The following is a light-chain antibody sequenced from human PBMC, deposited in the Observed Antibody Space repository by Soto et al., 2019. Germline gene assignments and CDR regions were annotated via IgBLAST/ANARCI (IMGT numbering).Light chain of an antibody. CDR1: SSDVGSYNL. CDR2: EGS. Sequence: QSALTQPASVSGSPGQSITISCTGSSSDVGSYNLVSWYQQHPGKAPKLMIYEGSKRPSGVSNRFSGSKSGNTASLTIPGLQAEDEADYYCCSYAGGGSYVFGPGTKVTVL. V-gene: IGLV2-23*01. CDR3: CSYAGGGSYV. J-gene: IGLJ1*01.